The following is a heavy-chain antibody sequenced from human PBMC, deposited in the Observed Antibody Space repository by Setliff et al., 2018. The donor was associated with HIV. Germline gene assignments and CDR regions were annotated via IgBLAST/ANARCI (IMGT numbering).Heavy chain of an antibody. V-gene: IGHV7-4-1*02. D-gene: IGHD4-17*01. J-gene: IGHJ5*02. Sequence: ASVKVSCKASGYTFINYAMNWVRQAPGQGLEWMGWINTHTGSPTYAQAFTGRFVFSVDTSVSTAYLQISSLKAEDAAVYYCARALYGDYGGDINWFDPWGQGTLVTVSS. CDR3: ARALYGDYGGDINWFDP. CDR1: GYTFINYA. CDR2: INTHTGSP.